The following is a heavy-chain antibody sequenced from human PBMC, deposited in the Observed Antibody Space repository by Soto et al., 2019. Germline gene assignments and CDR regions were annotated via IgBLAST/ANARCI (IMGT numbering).Heavy chain of an antibody. Sequence: GGSLRLSCAASGFTFSSYSMNWVRQAPGKGLEWVSYISSSSSTIYYADSVKGRFTISRDNAKNSLYLQMNSLRDEDTAVYYCARGGYSGYDINYYGMDVWGQGTTVTVS. CDR3: ARGGYSGYDINYYGMDV. CDR1: GFTFSSYS. J-gene: IGHJ6*02. V-gene: IGHV3-48*02. D-gene: IGHD5-12*01. CDR2: ISSSSSTI.